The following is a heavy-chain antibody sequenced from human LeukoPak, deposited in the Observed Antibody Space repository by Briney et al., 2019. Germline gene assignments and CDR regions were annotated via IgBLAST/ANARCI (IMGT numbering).Heavy chain of an antibody. V-gene: IGHV1-2*02. D-gene: IGHD3-16*02. CDR1: GYTFTGYY. Sequence: ASVKVSCKASGYTFTGYYIHWVRQAPGQGLEWMGWINPNSGGTNYAQKFQGRVTMTRDTSISTAYMELSRLRSDDTAVYYCARVSSSRGSLEVWGKGTTVTVSS. CDR3: ARVSSSRGSLEV. J-gene: IGHJ6*04. CDR2: INPNSGGT.